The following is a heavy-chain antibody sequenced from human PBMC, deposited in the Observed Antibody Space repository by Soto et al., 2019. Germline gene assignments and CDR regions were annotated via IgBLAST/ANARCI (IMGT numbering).Heavy chain of an antibody. CDR3: AKPLSLRWPGG. V-gene: IGHV3-23*01. Sequence: EVQLLESGGGLVQPGGSLRLSCAASGFTFNNYALSWVRQAPGKGLEWVSGISASGGDTYYADSVKGRFTISRDNSEKTLYLQMNSLRAEDTAVYYCAKPLSLRWPGGWGQGTLVTVSS. D-gene: IGHD3-10*01. CDR2: ISASGGDT. J-gene: IGHJ4*02. CDR1: GFTFNNYA.